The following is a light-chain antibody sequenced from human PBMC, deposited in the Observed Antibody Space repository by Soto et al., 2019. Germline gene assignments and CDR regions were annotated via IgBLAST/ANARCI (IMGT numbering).Light chain of an antibody. CDR1: QSVSSY. CDR2: DAS. Sequence: EIVLTQSPATLSLSPGERATLSCRASQSVSSYLAWYQQKPGQAPRLLIYDASNRATGIPARFSGSGSGTDFTLTISSLEPEDFADYYCQQRSNWPPGLTFGQGTRLEIK. V-gene: IGKV3-11*01. J-gene: IGKJ5*01. CDR3: QQRSNWPPGLT.